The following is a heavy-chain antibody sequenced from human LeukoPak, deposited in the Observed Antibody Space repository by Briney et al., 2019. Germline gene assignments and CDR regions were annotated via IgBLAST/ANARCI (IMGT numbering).Heavy chain of an antibody. CDR2: IYYSGST. J-gene: IGHJ5*02. V-gene: IGHV4-59*01. Sequence: SETLSLTCTVSGGSISSYYWSWIRQPPGKGLEMIGYIYYSGSTNYNPSLKSRATISVDTSKNQFSLKLSSVTAADTAVYYCARVSNYYDSSGYYFNWFDPWGQGTLVTVSS. D-gene: IGHD3-22*01. CDR1: GGSISSYY. CDR3: ARVSNYYDSSGYYFNWFDP.